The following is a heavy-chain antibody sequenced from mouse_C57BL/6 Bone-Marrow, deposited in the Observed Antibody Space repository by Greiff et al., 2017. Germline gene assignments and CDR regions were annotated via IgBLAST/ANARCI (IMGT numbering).Heavy chain of an antibody. D-gene: IGHD2-2*01. CDR1: GFTFSSYG. CDR2: ISSGGSYT. J-gene: IGHJ4*01. V-gene: IGHV5-6*01. CDR3: ARRIYYCYGGPFYAMDY. Sequence: EVQLVESGGDLVKPGGSLKLSCAASGFTFSSYGMSWVRQTPDKRLEWVATISSGGSYTYYPDSVKGRFTISRDNAKNTLYLQMSSLKSEDTAMYYCARRIYYCYGGPFYAMDYWGQGTSVTVSS.